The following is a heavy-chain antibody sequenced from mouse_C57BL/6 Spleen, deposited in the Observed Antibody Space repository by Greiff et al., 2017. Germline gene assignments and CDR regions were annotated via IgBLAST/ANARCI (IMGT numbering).Heavy chain of an antibody. D-gene: IGHD2-2*01. CDR1: GYAFSSYW. CDR2: IYPGDGDT. J-gene: IGHJ4*01. CDR3: ARNGYPYYAMDY. Sequence: VQLQQSGAELVKPGASVKISCKASGYAFSSYWMNWVKQRPGKGLEWIGQIYPGDGDTNYNGKFKGKATLTADTSSSTAYMQLSSLTSEDSAVXYCARNGYPYYAMDYWGQGTSVTVSS. V-gene: IGHV1-80*01.